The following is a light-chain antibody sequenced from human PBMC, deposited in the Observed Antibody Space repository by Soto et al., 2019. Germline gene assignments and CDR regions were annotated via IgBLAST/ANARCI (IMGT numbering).Light chain of an antibody. V-gene: IGLV2-14*01. CDR2: EVS. CDR1: SSDVGAYNY. CDR3: SSYTSXSTXX. J-gene: IGLJ1*01. Sequence: QSALTQPASVSGSPGQSITISCTGTSSDVGAYNYVSWYQQHPGKAPKLMIYEVSNRPSGVSNRFSGSKSGQTASLTISGXXAEDEADYYCSSYTSXSTXXFGTGX.